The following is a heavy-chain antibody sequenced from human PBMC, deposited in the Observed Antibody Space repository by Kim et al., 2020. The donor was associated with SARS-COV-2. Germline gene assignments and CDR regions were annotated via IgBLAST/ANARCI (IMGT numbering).Heavy chain of an antibody. V-gene: IGHV4-59*08. CDR2: IYYSGST. CDR1: GGSISSYY. D-gene: IGHD3-22*01. J-gene: IGHJ5*02. Sequence: SETLSLTCTVSGGSISSYYWSWIRQPPGKGLEWIGYIYYSGSTNYNPSLKSRVTISVDTSKNQFSLKLSSVTAADTAVYYCARHGPLGVGSTYYYDSSGYYPLATWGQGTLVTVSS. CDR3: ARHGPLGVGSTYYYDSSGYYPLAT.